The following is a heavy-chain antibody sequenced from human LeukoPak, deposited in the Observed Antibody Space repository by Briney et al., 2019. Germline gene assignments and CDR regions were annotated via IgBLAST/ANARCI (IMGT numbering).Heavy chain of an antibody. Sequence: SETLSLTGTVSGYSISSGYYWGWIRQPPGKGLEWIGSIYHSGSTYYNPSLKSPVTISVDTSKNQSSLKLSSVPAADTPVYYCASLSIAMVGGVIITRAYWGEATLVTLSS. J-gene: IGHJ4*02. V-gene: IGHV4-38-2*02. CDR2: IYHSGST. D-gene: IGHD3-10*01. CDR1: GYSISSGYY. CDR3: ASLSIAMVGGVIITRAY.